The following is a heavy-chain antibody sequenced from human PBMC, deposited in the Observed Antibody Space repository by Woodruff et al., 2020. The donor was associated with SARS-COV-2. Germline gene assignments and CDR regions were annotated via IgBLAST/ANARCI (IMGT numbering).Heavy chain of an antibody. CDR2: NSSRDNTI. V-gene: IGHV3-48*03. CDR3: ARDLTGPAPGIGWFDP. Sequence: QAPGKGLEWLSYNSSRDNTIYYADSVKGRFTVSRDNAKNSLYLQMNSLRAEDTAVYYCARDLTGPAPGIGWFDPWG. J-gene: IGHJ5*02. D-gene: IGHD1-20*01.